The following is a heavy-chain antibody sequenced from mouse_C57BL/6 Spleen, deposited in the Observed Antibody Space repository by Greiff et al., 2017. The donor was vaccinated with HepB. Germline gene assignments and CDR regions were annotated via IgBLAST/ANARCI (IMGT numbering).Heavy chain of an antibody. CDR1: GYAFSSYW. Sequence: VKLQESGAELVKPGASVKISCKASGYAFSSYWMNWVKQRPGKGLEWIGQIYPGDGDTNYNGKFKGKATLTADKSSSTAYMQLSSLTSEDAAVYLCESKRRGAMDYWGQGTSVTVSS. J-gene: IGHJ4*01. V-gene: IGHV1-80*01. CDR3: ESKRRGAMDY. CDR2: IYPGDGDT.